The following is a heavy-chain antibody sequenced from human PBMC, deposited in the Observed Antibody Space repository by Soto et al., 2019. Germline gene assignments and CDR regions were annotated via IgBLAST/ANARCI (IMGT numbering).Heavy chain of an antibody. Sequence: QLQLQESGPGLVKPSETLSLTCTVSGGSISSSSYYWGWIRQPPGKGLEWIGSIYYSGSTYYNPSLKGRVPISVAPSKNPFSLNLSSVTAADTAVYYCASPKIAFYNRFDPWGQGTLVTVSS. CDR3: ASPKIAFYNRFDP. CDR2: IYYSGST. V-gene: IGHV4-39*01. J-gene: IGHJ5*02. D-gene: IGHD3-3*02. CDR1: GGSISSSSYY.